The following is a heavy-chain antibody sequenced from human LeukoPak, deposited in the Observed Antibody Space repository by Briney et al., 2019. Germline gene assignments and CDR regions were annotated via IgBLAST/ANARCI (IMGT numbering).Heavy chain of an antibody. Sequence: QPSETLSLTCTVSGGSISSSSYYWGWIRQPPGKGLEWIGSIYYSGSTYYNPSLKSRVTISVDTSKNQFSLKLSSVTAADTAVYYCARQLGYCSSTSCYADKVDYWGQGTLVTVSS. J-gene: IGHJ4*02. D-gene: IGHD2-2*01. V-gene: IGHV4-39*01. CDR2: IYYSGST. CDR1: GGSISSSSYY. CDR3: ARQLGYCSSTSCYADKVDY.